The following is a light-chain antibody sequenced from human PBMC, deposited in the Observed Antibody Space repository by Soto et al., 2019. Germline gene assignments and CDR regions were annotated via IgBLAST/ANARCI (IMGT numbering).Light chain of an antibody. CDR2: GNS. CDR3: QSYDSSLSGHWV. V-gene: IGLV1-40*01. Sequence: QSVLTQPPSVSGAPGQRVTISCTGSSSNIGAGYDVHWYQQLPGTAPKLLIYGNSNRPSGVPDRFSGSKSGTSASLAITGLQAEDEADYYGQSYDSSLSGHWVFGGGTKLTVL. CDR1: SSNIGAGYD. J-gene: IGLJ3*02.